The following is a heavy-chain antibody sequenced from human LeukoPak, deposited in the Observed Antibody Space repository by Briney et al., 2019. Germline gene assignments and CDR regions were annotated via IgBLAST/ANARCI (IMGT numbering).Heavy chain of an antibody. Sequence: SDTLSLTCTVSGDSISTYYWSWIRQPPGKGLEWIGCICNSGGTNYNPSLKSRGTISVDTSKNQFSLNLSSVTAADTAVYYCAKTGRPNNSGWYRWFDPWGQGTLVTVSS. V-gene: IGHV4-4*09. J-gene: IGHJ5*02. D-gene: IGHD6-19*01. CDR1: GDSISTYY. CDR2: ICNSGGT. CDR3: AKTGRPNNSGWYRWFDP.